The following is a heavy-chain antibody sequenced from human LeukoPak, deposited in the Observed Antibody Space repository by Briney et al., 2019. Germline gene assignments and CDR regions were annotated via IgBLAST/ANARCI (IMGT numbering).Heavy chain of an antibody. CDR2: IYYSGST. V-gene: IGHV4-59*02. J-gene: IGHJ4*02. D-gene: IGHD3-10*01. CDR3: ARDNMVSYFDY. CDR1: GFTVSSNS. Sequence: GSLRLSCTVSGFTVSSNSMSWIRQPPGKGLEWIGYIYYSGSTNYNPSLKSRVTISVDTSKNQFSLKLSSVTAADTAVYYCARDNMVSYFDYWGQGTLVTVSS.